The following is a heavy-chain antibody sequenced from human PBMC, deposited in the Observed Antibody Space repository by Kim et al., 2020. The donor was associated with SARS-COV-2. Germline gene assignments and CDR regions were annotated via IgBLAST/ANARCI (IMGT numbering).Heavy chain of an antibody. J-gene: IGHJ6*02. CDR2: IWYDGSNK. CDR1: GFTFSSYG. V-gene: IGHV3-33*01. Sequence: GGSLRLSCAASGFTFSSYGMHWVRQAPGKGLEWVAVIWYDGSNKYYADSVKGRFTISRDNSKNTLYLQMNSLRAEDTAVYYCARDRGLSGERRDGMDVWGQGTTVTVSS. D-gene: IGHD3-10*01. CDR3: ARDRGLSGERRDGMDV.